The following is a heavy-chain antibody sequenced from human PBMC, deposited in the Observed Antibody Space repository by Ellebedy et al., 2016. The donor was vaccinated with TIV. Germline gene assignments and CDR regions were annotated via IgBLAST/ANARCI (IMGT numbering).Heavy chain of an antibody. CDR1: GFTFSSYA. V-gene: IGHV3-30*04. D-gene: IGHD4-23*01. CDR3: ARDFRWAFDH. J-gene: IGHJ4*02. Sequence: PGGSLRLSCAASGFTFSSYALHWVRQAPGKGLEWVTIISYDGKNKYFADSVKCRFTISRDNAKNTLYLQVNSLRDEDTAVYYCARDFRWAFDHWGQGALVTVSS. CDR2: ISYDGKNK.